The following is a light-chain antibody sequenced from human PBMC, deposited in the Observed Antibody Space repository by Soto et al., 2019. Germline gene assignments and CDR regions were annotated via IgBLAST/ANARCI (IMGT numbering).Light chain of an antibody. CDR3: QQRSTWPPIS. CDR2: DAS. J-gene: IGKJ5*01. CDR1: QSVSSN. V-gene: IGKV3-11*01. Sequence: MVMTRSPATLAGTPWETASLSYSSSQSVSSNLAWYQQQPGQAPRLLIYDASTRATGIPARFSGSGSGTGFPLTISSIGPEDFAVPYCQQRSTWPPISCGQGTRLDIK.